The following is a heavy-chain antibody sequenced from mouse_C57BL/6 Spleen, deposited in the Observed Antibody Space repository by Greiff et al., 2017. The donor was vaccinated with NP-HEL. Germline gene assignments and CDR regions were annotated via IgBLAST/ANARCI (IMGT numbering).Heavy chain of an antibody. Sequence: EVQLQQSGPELVKPGASVKISCKASGYTFTDYYMNWVKQSHGKSLEWIGDINPNNGGTSYNQKFKGKATLTVDKSSSTAYMELRSLTSEDSAVYYCARSYYGGGAYWGQGTLVTVSA. CDR2: INPNNGGT. CDR3: ARSYYGGGAY. V-gene: IGHV1-26*01. D-gene: IGHD1-1*01. CDR1: GYTFTDYY. J-gene: IGHJ3*01.